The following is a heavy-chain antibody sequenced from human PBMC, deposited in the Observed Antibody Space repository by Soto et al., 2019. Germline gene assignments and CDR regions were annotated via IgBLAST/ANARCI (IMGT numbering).Heavy chain of an antibody. Sequence: GGSLRLSCAASGFDFRAYDMHWVRQAPGKGLEWVSGIGTGGDTYYPASVKGRFTVSREGAESSLYLQMNSLRAGDTAVYFCARDRYRGSDHGMDVWGQGTTVTVSS. CDR3: ARDRYRGSDHGMDV. CDR1: GFDFRAYD. V-gene: IGHV3-13*01. CDR2: IGTGGDT. J-gene: IGHJ6*02. D-gene: IGHD5-12*01.